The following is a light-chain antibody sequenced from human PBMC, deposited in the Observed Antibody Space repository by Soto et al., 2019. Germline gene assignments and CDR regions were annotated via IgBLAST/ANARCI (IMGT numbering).Light chain of an antibody. V-gene: IGKV1-9*01. CDR3: QQLLSYPIT. J-gene: IGKJ5*01. CDR1: QSISTY. Sequence: DIQMTQSPSSLSASVGDRVTITCRASQSISTYLNWYQQKPGKAPNLLIFAASTLQSGVPSRFSGSGSGTSFTLTISSLQPEDFATYYCQQLLSYPITFGQGTRLEIK. CDR2: AAS.